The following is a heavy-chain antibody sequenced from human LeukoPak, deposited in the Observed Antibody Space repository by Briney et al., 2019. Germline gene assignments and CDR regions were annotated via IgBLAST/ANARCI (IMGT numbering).Heavy chain of an antibody. J-gene: IGHJ5*02. CDR1: GFTFTTYW. CDR2: IKQDGSEK. Sequence: GGSLRLSCAASGFTFTTYWMSWVRQAPGRGLEWVANIKQDGSEKYYVDSVKGRFTISRDNAKNSLYLQMNSLRAEDTAVYYCARDINFKGDNWFDPWGQGTLVTVSS. D-gene: IGHD3-16*01. CDR3: ARDINFKGDNWFDP. V-gene: IGHV3-7*01.